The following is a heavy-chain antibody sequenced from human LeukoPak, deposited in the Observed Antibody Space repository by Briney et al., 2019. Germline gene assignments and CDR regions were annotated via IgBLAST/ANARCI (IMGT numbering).Heavy chain of an antibody. D-gene: IGHD1-26*01. Sequence: SETLSLTCTVSGDSISSYSWSWIRQPPGKGLEWIAFISDSGTTNYNPSLKSRVTISVDTSKNQLSLKLTSVTAADTALYYCARDRFKWELGSLQWIIGYDFWGHGTLVTVSS. CDR3: ARDRFKWELGSLQWIIGYDF. CDR1: GDSISSYS. V-gene: IGHV4-59*01. J-gene: IGHJ4*01. CDR2: ISDSGTT.